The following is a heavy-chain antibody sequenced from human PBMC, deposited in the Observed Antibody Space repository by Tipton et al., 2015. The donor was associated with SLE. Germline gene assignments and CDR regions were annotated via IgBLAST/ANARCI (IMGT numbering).Heavy chain of an antibody. CDR2: IYTSGNT. V-gene: IGHV4-4*08. D-gene: IGHD6-19*01. J-gene: IGHJ4*02. Sequence: TLSLTCTVSGGSINSYYWSWIRQPPGKGLEWIGNIYTSGNTNYNPSLKSRVTISVDTSENQFSLKLSSVTAADTAVYYCARVGYSSGSYYFDYWGQGTLVTVSS. CDR3: ARVGYSSGSYYFDY. CDR1: GGSINSYY.